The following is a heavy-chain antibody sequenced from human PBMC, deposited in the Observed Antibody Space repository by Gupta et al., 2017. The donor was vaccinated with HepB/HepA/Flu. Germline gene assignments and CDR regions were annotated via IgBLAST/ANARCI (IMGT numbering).Heavy chain of an antibody. V-gene: IGHV3-11*01. CDR2: IRSTGSTI. CDR1: GFAFSDHY. Sequence: QVQLVESGGGLVKPGGSLRLSCAASGFAFSDHYMTWIRQAPGKGLEWVSHIRSTGSTIYYADSVKGRFTISRDNAKNSLYLQMNSLRAEDTAVYYCAREGTVTASDAFDIWCQGTMVIVSS. D-gene: IGHD2-21*02. J-gene: IGHJ3*02. CDR3: AREGTVTASDAFDI.